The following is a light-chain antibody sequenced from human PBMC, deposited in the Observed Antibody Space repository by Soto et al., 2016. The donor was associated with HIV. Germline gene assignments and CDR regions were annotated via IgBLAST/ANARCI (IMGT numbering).Light chain of an antibody. CDR2: AAS. CDR1: QGISNY. Sequence: DIQMTQSPSSLSASVGDRVTITCRASQGISNYLAWYQQIPGKVPKLLIYAASTLHSGVPSRFSGSGSGTDFTLTISSLQPEDVATYYCQKYNGVITFGGGTKVQIK. J-gene: IGKJ4*01. V-gene: IGKV1-27*01. CDR3: QKYNGVIT.